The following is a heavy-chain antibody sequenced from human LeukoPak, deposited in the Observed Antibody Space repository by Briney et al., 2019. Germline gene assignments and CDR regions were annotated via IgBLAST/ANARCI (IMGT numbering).Heavy chain of an antibody. J-gene: IGHJ4*02. CDR3: AKDFVVLPGHVNYFDY. V-gene: IGHV3-23*01. CDR1: GFTFSNYA. D-gene: IGHD2-21*02. Sequence: GGSLRLSCAASGFTFSNYAMSWVRHAPGKGLDWVSAIIGSGDNTFYADSVKGRFTVSRDNSKNPLYVKMKSLRAEDTAVYYCAKDFVVLPGHVNYFDYWGQGTLVTVSS. CDR2: IIGSGDNT.